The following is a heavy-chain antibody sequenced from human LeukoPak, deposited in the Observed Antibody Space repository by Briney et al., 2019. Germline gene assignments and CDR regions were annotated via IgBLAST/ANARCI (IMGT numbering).Heavy chain of an antibody. CDR2: IKSKTDGGTT. CDR3: TTDRRDYDSTATNRFDY. J-gene: IGHJ4*02. CDR1: GFTFSNAW. V-gene: IGHV3-15*01. Sequence: GGSLRLSCAASGFTFSNAWMSWVRQAPGKGLEWVGRIKSKTDGGTTDYAAPVKGRFTISRDDSKNTQYLQMNSLKTEDTAVYYCTTDRRDYDSTATNRFDYWGQGTLVTVSS. D-gene: IGHD3-22*01.